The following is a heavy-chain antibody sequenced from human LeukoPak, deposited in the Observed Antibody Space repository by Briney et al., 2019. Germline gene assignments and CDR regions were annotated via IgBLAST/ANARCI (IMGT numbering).Heavy chain of an antibody. V-gene: IGHV4-39*07. CDR1: GYSISSSSYY. J-gene: IGHJ5*02. Sequence: SETLSLTCTVSGYSISSSSYYWGWIRQPPGKGLEWIGSIYYSGSTYYNPSLKSRVTISVDTSKNQFSLKLSSVTAADTAVYYCARALSGWYGPPHNWFDPWGQGTLVTVSS. CDR3: ARALSGWYGPPHNWFDP. D-gene: IGHD6-19*01. CDR2: IYYSGST.